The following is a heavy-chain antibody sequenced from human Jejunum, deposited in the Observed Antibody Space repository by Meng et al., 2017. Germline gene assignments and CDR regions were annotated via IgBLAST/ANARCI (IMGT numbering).Heavy chain of an antibody. V-gene: IGHV4-39*07. CDR3: ARSGTGTTMGPDS. CDR2: IYYNGAT. CDR1: GGSISSGLYY. D-gene: IGHD1-1*01. Sequence: QVQLQQCGGGLVKPSETLALTCGVSGGSISSGLYYWGWIRQPPGKGLEWIGNIYYNGATYYNMSLKSRVTISLDTSKNQFSLKLNSVTAADTAVYYCARSGTGTTMGPDSWGQGTLVTASS. J-gene: IGHJ4*02.